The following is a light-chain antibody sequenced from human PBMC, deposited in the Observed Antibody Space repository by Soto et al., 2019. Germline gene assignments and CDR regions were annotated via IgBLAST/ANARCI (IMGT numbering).Light chain of an antibody. CDR3: QQYGSSPRT. V-gene: IGKV3D-20*01. J-gene: IGKJ1*01. Sequence: EIVMTQSPDTLSVSPGERATLSCRASQSVSSNLAWYQQKPGLAPRLLIYDASSRATGIPDRFSGSGSGTDFTLTISRLEPEDFAVYYCQQYGSSPRTFGQGTKVDI. CDR1: QSVSSN. CDR2: DAS.